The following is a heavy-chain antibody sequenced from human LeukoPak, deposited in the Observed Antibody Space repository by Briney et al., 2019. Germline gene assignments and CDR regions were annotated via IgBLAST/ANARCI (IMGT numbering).Heavy chain of an antibody. CDR1: GFTVSSNY. D-gene: IGHD2-2*01. CDR2: IYSGGST. V-gene: IGHV3-53*01. CDR3: AVCSSTSCPDY. Sequence: GGSLRLSCAASGFTVSSNYMSWVRQAPGKGLEWVSVIYSGGSTYYADSVKGRFTISRDNAKNSLHLQMNSLRVEDTAIYFCAVCSSTSCPDYWGQGTLVTVSS. J-gene: IGHJ4*02.